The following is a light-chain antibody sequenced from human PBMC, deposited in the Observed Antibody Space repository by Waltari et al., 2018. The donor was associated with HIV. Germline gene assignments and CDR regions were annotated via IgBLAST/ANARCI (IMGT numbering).Light chain of an antibody. V-gene: IGKV1-NL1*01. CDR1: QASSNS. CDR3: QQYFSPPPLT. J-gene: IGKJ4*01. Sequence: DIQMTQSPSSLSASVGDRVTIPCRASQASSNSLAWYQQKPGKAPKLLLYAASRLESGVPSRFSGSRSGTDYALTISSLQPEDFAVYYCQQYFSPPPLTFGGGTKVEIK. CDR2: AAS.